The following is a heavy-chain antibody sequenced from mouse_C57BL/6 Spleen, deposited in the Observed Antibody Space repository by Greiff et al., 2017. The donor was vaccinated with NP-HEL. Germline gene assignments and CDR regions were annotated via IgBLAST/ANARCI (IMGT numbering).Heavy chain of an antibody. CDR3: ARLGNYYGSSPYAMDD. CDR1: GYTFTSYW. Sequence: VQLQQPGAELVMPGASVKLSCKASGYTFTSYWMHWVKQRPGQGLEWIGEIDPSDSYTNYNQKFKGKSTLTVDKSSSTAYMQLSSLTSEDSAVYYCARLGNYYGSSPYAMDDWGQGTSVTVSS. J-gene: IGHJ4*01. CDR2: IDPSDSYT. V-gene: IGHV1-69*01. D-gene: IGHD1-1*01.